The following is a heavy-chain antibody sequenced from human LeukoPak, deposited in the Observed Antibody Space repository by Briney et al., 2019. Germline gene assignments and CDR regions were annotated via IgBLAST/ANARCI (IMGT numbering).Heavy chain of an antibody. J-gene: IGHJ6*03. CDR1: GGSISSYY. CDR3: ARPARLRAHYYYYYMDV. CDR2: IYYSGST. D-gene: IGHD5/OR15-5a*01. Sequence: PSETLSLTCTVSGGSISSYYWSWIRQPPGKGLEWIGYIYYSGSTNYNPSLKSRVTISVDTSKNQFSLKLSSVTAADTAVYYCARPARLRAHYYYYYMDVWGKGTTVTVSS. V-gene: IGHV4-59*12.